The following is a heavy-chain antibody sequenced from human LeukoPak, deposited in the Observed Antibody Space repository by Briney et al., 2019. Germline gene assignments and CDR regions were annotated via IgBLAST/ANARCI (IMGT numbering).Heavy chain of an antibody. Sequence: GDSLRLSCAASGFTFTKYWMTWVRQAPGKGLEWVGNIKQDGSDKNYMDSVKGRFTISRDNTKNSVYLQMSSLRAEDTAVYYCARDLVVASAYWGQGTLVTVSS. D-gene: IGHD3-22*01. CDR2: IKQDGSDK. J-gene: IGHJ4*02. CDR3: ARDLVVASAY. V-gene: IGHV3-7*01. CDR1: GFTFTKYW.